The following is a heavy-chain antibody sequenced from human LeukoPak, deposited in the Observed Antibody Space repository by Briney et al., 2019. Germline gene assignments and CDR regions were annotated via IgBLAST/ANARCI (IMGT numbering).Heavy chain of an antibody. D-gene: IGHD1-26*01. CDR2: IYSGGST. V-gene: IGHV3-53*05. CDR1: GFTVSSNY. Sequence: GGSLRLSCAASGFTVSSNYMSWVRQAPGKGLEWVSVIYSGGSTYYADSVKGRFTISRDNSKNTLYLQMNSLRTEDTAVYYCARDRGGSTSARGYYDYWGQGTLVTVSS. J-gene: IGHJ4*02. CDR3: ARDRGGSTSARGYYDY.